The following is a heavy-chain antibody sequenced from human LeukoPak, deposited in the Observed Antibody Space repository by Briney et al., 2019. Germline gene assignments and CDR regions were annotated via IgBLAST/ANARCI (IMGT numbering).Heavy chain of an antibody. CDR1: GYTLTVLS. Sequence: ASVKVSCKVSGYTLTVLSMHWVRQAPGKGLEWMGGFDPEDGETIYAQKFQGRVTMTEDTSTDTAYMELRSLRSEDTAVYYCATGLAPPELELRRLYYYYGMDVWGQGTTVTVSS. J-gene: IGHJ6*02. D-gene: IGHD1-7*01. CDR3: ATGLAPPELELRRLYYYYGMDV. V-gene: IGHV1-24*01. CDR2: FDPEDGET.